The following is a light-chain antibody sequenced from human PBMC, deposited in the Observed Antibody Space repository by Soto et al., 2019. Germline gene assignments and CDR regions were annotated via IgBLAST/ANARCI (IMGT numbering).Light chain of an antibody. V-gene: IGKV1-9*01. CDR1: QGISRY. Sequence: IQLTQSPSSLSASVGDSVTITCRASQGISRYLSWYQQKPGRAPKLLISAASTLQSGVPARFSGSGSGTYFTLSITSLQPEDFATYYCQQLNTYPVTFGGGTKVEIK. J-gene: IGKJ4*01. CDR2: AAS. CDR3: QQLNTYPVT.